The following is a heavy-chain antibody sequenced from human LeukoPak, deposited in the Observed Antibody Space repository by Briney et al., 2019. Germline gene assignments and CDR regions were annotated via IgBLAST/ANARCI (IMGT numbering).Heavy chain of an antibody. J-gene: IGHJ4*02. V-gene: IGHV3-20*04. Sequence: GGSLRLSCAASGFTFDDYGMSWVRQAPGKGLEWVSGINWNGGSTGYADSVKGRFTISRDNAKNSLYLQMNSLRAEDTALYYCARGLYDYVWGSYRYFDYWGQGTLVTVSP. CDR3: ARGLYDYVWGSYRYFDY. CDR2: INWNGGST. D-gene: IGHD3-16*02. CDR1: GFTFDDYG.